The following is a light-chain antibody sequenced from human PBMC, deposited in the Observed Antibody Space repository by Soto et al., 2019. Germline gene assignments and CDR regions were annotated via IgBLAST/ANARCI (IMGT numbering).Light chain of an antibody. V-gene: IGKV3-11*01. CDR3: QQRSNGPPVIT. J-gene: IGKJ5*01. Sequence: EIVLTQSPATLSLSPGERATLSCRASQSFSSYLAWYQQKPGQAPRLLIYDASKRATGMPARFSGRGSGTDFTLTISSLGPEDFAVYYGQQRSNGPPVITLGQVTRLEI. CDR2: DAS. CDR1: QSFSSY.